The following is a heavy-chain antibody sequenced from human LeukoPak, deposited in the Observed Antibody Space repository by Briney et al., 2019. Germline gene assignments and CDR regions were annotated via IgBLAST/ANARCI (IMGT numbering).Heavy chain of an antibody. CDR1: GFTFSGYW. CDR3: ATEVVIIRGGNWFDP. Sequence: GGSLRLSCAASGFTFSGYWMHWVRQAPGKGLVWVSHINAGGSNTVYADSVKGRFTISRDNAKNTLYLQMNGLRAEDTAVYYCATEVVIIRGGNWFDPWGQGTLVTVSS. J-gene: IGHJ5*02. V-gene: IGHV3-74*03. D-gene: IGHD3-3*01. CDR2: INAGGSNT.